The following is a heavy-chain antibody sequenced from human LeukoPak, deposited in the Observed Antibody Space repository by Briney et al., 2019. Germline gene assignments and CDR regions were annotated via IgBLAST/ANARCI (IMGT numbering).Heavy chain of an antibody. CDR1: GGSISRGDYY. Sequence: SQTLSLTCTVSGGSISRGDYYWSWIRQPPGKGLEWIGYIYYSGSTYYNPSLKSRVTISVDTSKNQFSLKLSSVTAADTAVYYCARVTGGSGSYYSPLHYYFDYWGQGTLVTVSS. V-gene: IGHV4-30-4*01. CDR3: ARVTGGSGSYYSPLHYYFDY. J-gene: IGHJ4*02. D-gene: IGHD3-10*01. CDR2: IYYSGST.